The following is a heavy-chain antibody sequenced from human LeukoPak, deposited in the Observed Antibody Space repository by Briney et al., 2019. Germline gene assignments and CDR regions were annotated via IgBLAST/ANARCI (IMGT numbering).Heavy chain of an antibody. Sequence: PGGSLRLSCAASGFTFSSHGMHWVRQAPGKGLEWVTLIWHDGTKENYADSVKGRFTISRDNSRSTLYLQMSSLRVEGTAVYYCARDYSYGSLDYRGQGTLVTVSS. V-gene: IGHV3-33*08. CDR2: IWHDGTKE. J-gene: IGHJ4*02. CDR3: ARDYSYGSLDY. D-gene: IGHD5-18*01. CDR1: GFTFSSHG.